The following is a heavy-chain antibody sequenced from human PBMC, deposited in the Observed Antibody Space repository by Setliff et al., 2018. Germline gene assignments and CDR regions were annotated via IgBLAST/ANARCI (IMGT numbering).Heavy chain of an antibody. V-gene: IGHV4-39*01. Sequence: SETLSLTCTVSGGSISSMSYYWGWIRQPPGEELEWIGSIYHSGSSYYNSSSRSRVTISVDMSKNHLSRKLSSVTAADTAVYYCARHIWGAKMQLPHDVFDIWGQGTMVTVS. J-gene: IGHJ3*02. CDR1: GGSISSMSYY. D-gene: IGHD2-2*01. CDR3: ARHIWGAKMQLPHDVFDI. CDR2: IYHSGSS.